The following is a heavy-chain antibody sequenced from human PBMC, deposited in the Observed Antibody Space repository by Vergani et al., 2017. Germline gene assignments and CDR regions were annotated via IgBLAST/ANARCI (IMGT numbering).Heavy chain of an antibody. CDR1: GFSLSTSGVG. D-gene: IGHD4-17*01. J-gene: IGHJ4*02. CDR2: IYWDDDK. Sequence: QVTLKESGPVLVKPTETLTLTCTFSGFSLSTSGVGVGWIRQPPGKALEWLALIYWDDDKRYSPSLKSRLTITKDTSKNQVVLTMTNMDPVDTATYYCAHRIYGDYDLGFDYWGQGTLVTVSS. CDR3: AHRIYGDYDLGFDY. V-gene: IGHV2-5*02.